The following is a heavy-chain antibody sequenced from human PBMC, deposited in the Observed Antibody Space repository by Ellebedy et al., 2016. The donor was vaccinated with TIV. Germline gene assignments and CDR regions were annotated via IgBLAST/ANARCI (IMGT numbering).Heavy chain of an antibody. CDR3: ARGPTGRPDYEMDV. CDR2: MNPNSGHA. J-gene: IGHJ6*02. D-gene: IGHD1-26*01. V-gene: IGHV1-8*03. Sequence: AASVKVSCKASGYILTSYDINWVRQATGQGLEWMGWMNPNSGHAEYAQKFQGRVTFTSNTSVSTAYMELSSLRSEDTAVYFCARGPTGRPDYEMDVWGQGTTVTVSS. CDR1: GYILTSYD.